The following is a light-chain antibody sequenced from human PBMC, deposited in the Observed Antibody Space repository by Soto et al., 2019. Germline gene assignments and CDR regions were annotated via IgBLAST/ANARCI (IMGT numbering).Light chain of an antibody. V-gene: IGKV3-20*01. CDR1: QSISSSY. Sequence: EIVLTQSPGTLSLSPGERATLSCRASQSISSSYLAWYQQKPGQAPRLLIYGASSRATDIPDRFSGSGSGTDFTLTISRLEPEDFAVYYCQQYDNTPPWTFGQGTEVEI. CDR2: GAS. J-gene: IGKJ1*01. CDR3: QQYDNTPPWT.